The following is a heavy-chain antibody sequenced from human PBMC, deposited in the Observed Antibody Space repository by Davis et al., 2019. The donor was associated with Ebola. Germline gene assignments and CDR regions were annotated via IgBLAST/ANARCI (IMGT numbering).Heavy chain of an antibody. CDR2: IIPVFRTA. J-gene: IGHJ4*02. CDR3: AHLGPQRYCSGGGCHGYLDY. D-gene: IGHD2-15*01. V-gene: IGHV1-69*13. CDR1: GGTLTSYA. Sequence: SVKVSCKAVGGTLTSYAMTWVRQAPGQGLEWMGGIIPVFRTANYAQKFQGRVTIMADESTRTAYMELNGLRSEDTAVYYCAHLGPQRYCSGGGCHGYLDYWGQGTLVTVSS.